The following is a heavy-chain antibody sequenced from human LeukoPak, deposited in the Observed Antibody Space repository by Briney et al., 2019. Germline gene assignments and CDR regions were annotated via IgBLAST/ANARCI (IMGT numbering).Heavy chain of an antibody. CDR2: IYTSGST. V-gene: IGHV4-4*07. Sequence: SETLSLTCTVSGGSISSYYWSWIRQPAGKGLEWIGRIYTSGSTNYNPSLKSRVTMSVDTSKNQFSLKLSSVTAADTAVYYCARVLRDGSGRCIWFDPWGQGTLVTVSS. CDR3: ARVLRDGSGRCIWFDP. CDR1: GGSISSYY. J-gene: IGHJ5*02. D-gene: IGHD3-10*01.